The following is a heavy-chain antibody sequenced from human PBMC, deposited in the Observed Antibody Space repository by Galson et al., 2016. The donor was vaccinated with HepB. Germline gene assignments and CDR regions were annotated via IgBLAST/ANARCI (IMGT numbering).Heavy chain of an antibody. J-gene: IGHJ4*02. CDR3: ANNWGWGFNY. Sequence: ETLSLTCAVSGGSIGSNTWWSWVRQPPGKGLVWIGEISDSGTTDSNPSLKSRVTVSVDKSKNKFSLKLPSVTAADTAIYYCANNWGWGFNYWGQGTLVTGSS. D-gene: IGHD7-27*01. CDR2: ISDSGTT. V-gene: IGHV4-4*02. CDR1: GGSIGSNTW.